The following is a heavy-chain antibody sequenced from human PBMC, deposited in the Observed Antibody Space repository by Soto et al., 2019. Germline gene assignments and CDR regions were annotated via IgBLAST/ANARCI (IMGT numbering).Heavy chain of an antibody. J-gene: IGHJ4*02. CDR2: ISLGGTTV. D-gene: IGHD2-15*01. CDR1: GFTFRNYN. CDR3: ARNQEYCSAGSCFTLLDY. V-gene: IGHV3-48*01. Sequence: GGSLRLSCAASGFTFRNYNMNWVRQAPGKGLEWVAHISLGGTTVDYADSVKGRFTISRDDADNSLFLQMNSLGAEDTAVYYYARNQEYCSAGSCFTLLDYWGQGTLVTVSS.